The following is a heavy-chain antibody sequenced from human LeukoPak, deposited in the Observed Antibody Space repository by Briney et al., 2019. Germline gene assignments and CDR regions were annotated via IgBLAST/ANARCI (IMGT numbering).Heavy chain of an antibody. D-gene: IGHD5-18*01. J-gene: IGHJ4*02. CDR1: GFTLSSYA. Sequence: GGSLRLSCAASGFTLSSYAMSWVRQAPGKGLEWVSAISGSGGSTYYADSVKGRFTISRDNSKNTLYLQMNSLRAEDTAVYYCAKGGNTAMVREYFDYWGQGTLVTVSS. CDR3: AKGGNTAMVREYFDY. CDR2: ISGSGGST. V-gene: IGHV3-23*01.